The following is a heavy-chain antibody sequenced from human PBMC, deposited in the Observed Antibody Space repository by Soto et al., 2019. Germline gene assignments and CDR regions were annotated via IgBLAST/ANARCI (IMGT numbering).Heavy chain of an antibody. J-gene: IGHJ4*02. CDR1: GVSISNTSYY. Sequence: QLQLQESGPGLVKPSETLSLTCSVSGVSISNTSYYWGWIRQPPGKGLEWVGTIYFSGSTFCNPSLKSLVTISIDTSKNQFSLRLSSVTAADTAVYYCARHGSYWGQGTLVTVSS. CDR2: IYFSGST. V-gene: IGHV4-39*01. CDR3: ARHGSY.